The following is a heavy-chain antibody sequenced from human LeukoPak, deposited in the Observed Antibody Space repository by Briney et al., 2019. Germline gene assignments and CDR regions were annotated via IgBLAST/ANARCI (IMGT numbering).Heavy chain of an antibody. J-gene: IGHJ4*02. CDR3: ANDTGYNYGYDY. CDR1: GFTFSNYA. CDR2: VSGSGDST. V-gene: IGHV3-23*01. Sequence: PGGSLRLSCSTSGFTFSNYAMTWVRQAPGMGLEWVSLVSGSGDSTYYADSVKGRFTISRDNSKNMLYLQMNSLRAEDTAIYYCANDTGYNYGYDYWGQGTLATVSS. D-gene: IGHD5-18*01.